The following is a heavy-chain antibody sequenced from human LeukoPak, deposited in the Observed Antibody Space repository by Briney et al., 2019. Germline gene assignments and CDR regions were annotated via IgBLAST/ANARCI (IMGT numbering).Heavy chain of an antibody. CDR1: GGSISSGGYS. Sequence: SETLSLTCAVSGGSISSGGYSWSWIRQPPGKGLEWIGYIYHSGSTYYNPSLKSRVTISVDRSKNQFSLKLSSVTAADTAVYYCASQEGSGSYLDYWGQGTLVTVSS. J-gene: IGHJ4*02. CDR3: ASQEGSGSYLDY. V-gene: IGHV4-30-2*01. D-gene: IGHD3-10*01. CDR2: IYHSGST.